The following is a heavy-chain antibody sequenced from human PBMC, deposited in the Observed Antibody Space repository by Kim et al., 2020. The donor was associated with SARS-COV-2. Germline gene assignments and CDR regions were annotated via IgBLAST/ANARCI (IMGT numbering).Heavy chain of an antibody. CDR1: GFTFSNAW. CDR2: VKRKIDGGTI. J-gene: IGHJ4*02. Sequence: GGSLRLSCVGSGFTFSNAWISWVRQVPGKGLEWVGRVKRKIDGGTIEYAAPVKGRFTISRDDSKNTLYLQMNSLKTEDPAVYYCTTSVVGREWLRFSSDYWGQGTLVTVSS. CDR3: TTSVVGREWLRFSSDY. V-gene: IGHV3-15*01. D-gene: IGHD5-12*01.